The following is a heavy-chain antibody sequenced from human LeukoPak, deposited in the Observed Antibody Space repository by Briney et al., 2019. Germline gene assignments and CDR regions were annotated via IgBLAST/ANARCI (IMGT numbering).Heavy chain of an antibody. CDR1: GYSFTTYW. J-gene: IGHJ3*02. V-gene: IGHV5-51*01. Sequence: GESLKISCKGSGYSFTTYWIGWVRQMPGKGLEYMGIINPGDSDTRYSPSFQGQVAISVDKSISTAYLQWSSLKASDTAMYYCASPRVGATAFDIWGQGTMVTVSS. D-gene: IGHD1-26*01. CDR3: ASPRVGATAFDI. CDR2: INPGDSDT.